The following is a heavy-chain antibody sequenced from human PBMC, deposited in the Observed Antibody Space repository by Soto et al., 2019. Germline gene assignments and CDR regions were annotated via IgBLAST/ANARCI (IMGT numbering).Heavy chain of an antibody. Sequence: QLQLQESGPGLVKPSETLSLTCTVSGGSISSSSYYWGWIRQPPGKGLEWIGSIYYSGSTYYNPSLKSRVTISVDTSKNQFSLKLSSVTAADTAVYYCARPSYGSGSTNYYMDVWGKGTTVTVSS. D-gene: IGHD3-10*01. J-gene: IGHJ6*03. CDR3: ARPSYGSGSTNYYMDV. V-gene: IGHV4-39*01. CDR2: IYYSGST. CDR1: GGSISSSSYY.